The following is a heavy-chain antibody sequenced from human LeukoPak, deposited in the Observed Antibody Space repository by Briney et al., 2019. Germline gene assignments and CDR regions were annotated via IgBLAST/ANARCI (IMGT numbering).Heavy chain of an antibody. CDR3: ARSSPHDSSGYLFDY. V-gene: IGHV1-8*03. Sequence: ASVKVSCKASGYTFTNYEISWVRQATGQGLEWMGRMNPNSGHTGFAQKFQDRVTITRNTSISTAYMELSSLRSEDTAVYYCARSSPHDSSGYLFDYWGHGTLVTVSS. CDR1: GYTFTNYE. CDR2: MNPNSGHT. D-gene: IGHD3-22*01. J-gene: IGHJ4*01.